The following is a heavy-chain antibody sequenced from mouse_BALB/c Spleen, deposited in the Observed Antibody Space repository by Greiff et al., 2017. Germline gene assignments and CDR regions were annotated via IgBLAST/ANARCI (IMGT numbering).Heavy chain of an antibody. CDR2: IWTGGGT. CDR3: VRDRRYDVAMDY. CDR1: GFSLTSYD. Sequence: VMLVESGPGLVAPSQSLSITCTVSGFSLTSYDISCIRQPPGKGLEWLGVIWTGGGTNYNSAFMSRLSISKDNSKSQVFLKMNSLQTDDTAIYYCVRDRRYDVAMDYWGQGTSVTVSS. D-gene: IGHD2-14*01. V-gene: IGHV2-9-2*01. J-gene: IGHJ4*01.